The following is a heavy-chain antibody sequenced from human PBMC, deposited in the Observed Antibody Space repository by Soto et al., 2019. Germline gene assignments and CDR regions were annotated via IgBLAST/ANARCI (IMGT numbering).Heavy chain of an antibody. CDR1: GGSISSGGYY. Sequence: SETLSLTCTVSGGSISSGGYYWSWIRQHPGKGLEWIGYIYYSGSTYYNPSLKSRVTISVDTSKNQFSLKLSPVTAADTAVYYCAREHASSGYDYWGQGTLVTVSS. J-gene: IGHJ4*02. D-gene: IGHD3-22*01. V-gene: IGHV4-31*03. CDR3: AREHASSGYDY. CDR2: IYYSGST.